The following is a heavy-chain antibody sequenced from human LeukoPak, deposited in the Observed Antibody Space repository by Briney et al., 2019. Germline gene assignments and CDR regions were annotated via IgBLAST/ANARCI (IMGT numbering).Heavy chain of an antibody. D-gene: IGHD6-13*01. CDR3: ARVLAAGGYYYYYGMDV. J-gene: IGHJ6*02. CDR2: ISSSSSYT. CDR1: GFTFSDYY. Sequence: GGSLRLSCAASGFTFSDYYMSWIRQAPGKGLEWVSYISSSSSYTNYADSVKGRFTITRDNAKNSLYLQMNSLRAEDTAVYYCARVLAAGGYYYYYGMDVWGQGTTVTVSS. V-gene: IGHV3-11*05.